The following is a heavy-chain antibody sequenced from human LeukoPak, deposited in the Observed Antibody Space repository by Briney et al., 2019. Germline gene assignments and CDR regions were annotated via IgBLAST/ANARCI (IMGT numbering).Heavy chain of an antibody. CDR3: ARGRYRLLGSFDY. D-gene: IGHD2-2*01. J-gene: IGHJ4*02. CDR1: GGSISSHY. V-gene: IGHV4-59*11. Sequence: PSETLSLTCTDSGGSISSHYWSWIRQPPRKGLELIGYIYYSGSTNYNPPLKSRVTISVDTSKNQFSLKLSSVTAADTAVYYCARGRYRLLGSFDYWGQGTLVTVSS. CDR2: IYYSGST.